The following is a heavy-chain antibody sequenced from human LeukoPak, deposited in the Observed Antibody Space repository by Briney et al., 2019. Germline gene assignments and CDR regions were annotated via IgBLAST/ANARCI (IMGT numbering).Heavy chain of an antibody. Sequence: GGSLRLSCAASGFTFDDYAMQWVRQVPGKGLEWVSGVSWNSGSIGYADSVKGRFTISIDNAKNSLYLQMNSLRAEDTALYYCARGGGYSYAQVRYYDSSGYPDYFDYWGQGTLVTVSS. CDR2: VSWNSGSI. D-gene: IGHD3-22*01. V-gene: IGHV3-9*01. CDR3: ARGGGYSYAQVRYYDSSGYPDYFDY. CDR1: GFTFDDYA. J-gene: IGHJ4*02.